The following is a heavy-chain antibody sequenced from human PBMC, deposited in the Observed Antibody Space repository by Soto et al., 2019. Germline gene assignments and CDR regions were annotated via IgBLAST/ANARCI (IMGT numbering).Heavy chain of an antibody. V-gene: IGHV1-69*01. D-gene: IGHD1-26*01. Sequence: QVQLVQSGAEVKKPGSSVKVSCKASGGTFSSYAISWVRQAPGQGLEWMGGIIPIFGTANYAQKFQGRVTITADESTSTAYMELSSLRSDDTAVYYCARTAQWELHTYWHFDLWGRGTLVTVSS. CDR3: ARTAQWELHTYWHFDL. J-gene: IGHJ2*01. CDR1: GGTFSSYA. CDR2: IIPIFGTA.